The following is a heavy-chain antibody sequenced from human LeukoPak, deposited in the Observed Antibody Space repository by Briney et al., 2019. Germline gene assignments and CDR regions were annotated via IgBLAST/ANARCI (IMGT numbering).Heavy chain of an antibody. CDR3: AKDMDAAGTSSFDY. J-gene: IGHJ4*02. CDR2: ISWDGGST. D-gene: IGHD6-13*01. V-gene: IGHV3-43*01. CDR1: GFTFDDYT. Sequence: PGGSLRLSCAASGFTFDDYTMHWVRQAPGKGLEWVSLISWDGGSTYYADSVKGRFTISRDNSKNSLYLQMNSLRTEDTALYYCAKDMDAAGTSSFDYWGQGTLVTVSS.